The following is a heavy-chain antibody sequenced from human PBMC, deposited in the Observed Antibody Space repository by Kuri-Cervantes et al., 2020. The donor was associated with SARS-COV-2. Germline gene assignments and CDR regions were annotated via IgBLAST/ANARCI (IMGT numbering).Heavy chain of an antibody. D-gene: IGHD3-3*01. J-gene: IGHJ4*02. CDR3: ARPSHDFWSGYSPKEY. CDR2: ISSSSSYT. Sequence: GESLKISCAASGFTFSSYAMHWVRQAPGKGLEWVSYISSSSSYTNYADSVKGRFTISRDNAKNSLYLQMNSLRAEDTAVYYCARPSHDFWSGYSPKEYWGQGILVTVSS. CDR1: GFTFSSYA. V-gene: IGHV3-21*05.